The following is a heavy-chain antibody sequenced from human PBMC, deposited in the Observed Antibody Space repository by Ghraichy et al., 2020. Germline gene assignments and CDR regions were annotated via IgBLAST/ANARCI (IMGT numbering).Heavy chain of an antibody. CDR1: GGSFSGYY. CDR2: ISHSGST. D-gene: IGHD2-2*02. V-gene: IGHV4-34*01. J-gene: IGHJ4*02. Sequence: SQTLSLTCAVYGGSFSGYYWSWIRQPPGKGLEWIGEISHSGSTNYNPSLKSRVTISVDTSKNQFSLKLSSVTAADTAVYYCASISYCSSTSCYNRNYWGQRTLVTVSS. CDR3: ASISYCSSTSCYNRNY.